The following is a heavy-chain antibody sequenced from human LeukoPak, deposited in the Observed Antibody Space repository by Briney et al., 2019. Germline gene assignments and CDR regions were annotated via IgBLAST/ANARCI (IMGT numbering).Heavy chain of an antibody. CDR2: IYYSGST. J-gene: IGHJ6*03. Sequence: SETLSLTCTVSGGSLTNYYWSWIRQPPGKLLDWIGPIYYSGSTNYNPSLKSRVTISLDTSKNQFSLKVISVTAADTAVYYCARVAKHFRGGLSFYYMDVWGKGTTVTISS. CDR1: GGSLTNYY. D-gene: IGHD3-10*01. CDR3: ARVAKHFRGGLSFYYMDV. V-gene: IGHV4-59*01.